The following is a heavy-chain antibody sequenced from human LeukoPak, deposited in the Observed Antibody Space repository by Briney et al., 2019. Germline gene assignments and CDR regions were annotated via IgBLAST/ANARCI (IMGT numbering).Heavy chain of an antibody. CDR1: GFTFDDYV. CDR2: ISWNSDII. Sequence: GGSLRLSCAASGFTFDDYVMHWVRQAPGKGLEWVSGISWNSDIIGYADSVKGRFTISRDSAKNSLYLQMNSLRPEDTAFYYCAKDIRSIVVPPDAMDVWGQGTTVTVSS. V-gene: IGHV3-9*01. J-gene: IGHJ6*02. CDR3: AKDIRSIVVPPDAMDV. D-gene: IGHD2-2*01.